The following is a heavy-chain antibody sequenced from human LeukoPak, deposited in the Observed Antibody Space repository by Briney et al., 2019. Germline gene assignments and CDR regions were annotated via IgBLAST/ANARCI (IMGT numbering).Heavy chain of an antibody. J-gene: IGHJ4*02. CDR2: INHSGRT. D-gene: IGHD3-3*01. V-gene: IGHV4-34*01. CDR1: GESFSGYY. Sequence: SETLSLTCAVYGESFSGYYWSWIRQSPGKGLEWIGEINHSGRTNYYPSLKSRVTISVDTSKNQFSMKLSSVTAADTAVYYCARGPRFLEWLSLPFVYWGQGTLVTVSS. CDR3: ARGPRFLEWLSLPFVY.